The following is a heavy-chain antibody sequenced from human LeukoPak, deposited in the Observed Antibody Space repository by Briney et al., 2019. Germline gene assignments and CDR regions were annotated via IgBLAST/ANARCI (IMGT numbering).Heavy chain of an antibody. CDR3: ARLRGTYYWYFDY. V-gene: IGHV4-39*01. D-gene: IGHD1-26*01. CDR2: IYYSGST. J-gene: IGHJ4*02. CDR1: GGSLISDNFY. Sequence: SETLSLTCAVSGGSLISDNFYWGWIRQPPGKGLEWIGSIYYSGSTYYNPSLNSRVTISVDTSKNRFSLKLSSVTAADTAVYSCARLRGTYYWYFDYWGQGTLVTVYS.